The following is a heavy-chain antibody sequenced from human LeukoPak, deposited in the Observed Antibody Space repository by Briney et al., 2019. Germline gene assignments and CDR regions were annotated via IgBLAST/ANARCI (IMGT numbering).Heavy chain of an antibody. CDR3: ATLGGHSLAAQNGY. V-gene: IGHV1-2*02. J-gene: IGHJ4*02. CDR1: GYTFTVYF. D-gene: IGHD3-16*01. Sequence: ASVKVSCKASGYTFTVYFMHWVRQAPGQGLEWMGLMNPDNGGTHYAQKFQGRVTMTRDSSINTAYMELSRLTSDDTAVYYCATLGGHSLAAQNGYWGQGTLVTVSS. CDR2: MNPDNGGT.